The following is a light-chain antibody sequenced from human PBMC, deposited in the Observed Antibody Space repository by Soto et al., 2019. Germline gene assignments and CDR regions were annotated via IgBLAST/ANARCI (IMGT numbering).Light chain of an antibody. Sequence: YELTQPPSVSVSPGQTASITCSGDKLGDKYACWYQQKPGQSPVLVIYQDSKRPSGIPERFSGSNSGNTATLTISGTQAMDEADYYCQAWDSSTFVFGGGTKLTVL. J-gene: IGLJ2*01. CDR3: QAWDSSTFV. V-gene: IGLV3-1*01. CDR2: QDS. CDR1: KLGDKY.